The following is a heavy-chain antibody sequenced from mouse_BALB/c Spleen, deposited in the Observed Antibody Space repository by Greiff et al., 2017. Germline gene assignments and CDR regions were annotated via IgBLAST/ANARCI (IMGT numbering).Heavy chain of an antibody. V-gene: IGHV1S137*01. D-gene: IGHD1-1*02. CDR2: ISTYYGDA. Sequence: QVQLQQSGAELVRPGVSVKISCKGSGYTFTDYAMHWVKQSHAKSLEWIGVISTYYGDASYNQKFKGKATMTVDKSSSTAYMELARLTSEDSAIYYCAREGIFGWYAMDYWGQGTSVTVSS. CDR1: GYTFTDYA. J-gene: IGHJ4*01. CDR3: AREGIFGWYAMDY.